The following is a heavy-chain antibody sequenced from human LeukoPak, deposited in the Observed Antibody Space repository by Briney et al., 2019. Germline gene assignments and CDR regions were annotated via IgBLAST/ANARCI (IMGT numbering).Heavy chain of an antibody. D-gene: IGHD4-17*01. V-gene: IGHV3-9*03. CDR2: ISWNSGSI. CDR1: GFTFSDFA. CDR3: AKDMENGDYSGSFDY. Sequence: GGSLRLSCAASGFTFSDFAMIWVRQPPGKGLEWVSGISWNSGSIGYADSVKGRFTISRDNAKNSLYLQMNSLRAEDMALYYCAKDMENGDYSGSFDYWGQGTLVTVSS. J-gene: IGHJ4*02.